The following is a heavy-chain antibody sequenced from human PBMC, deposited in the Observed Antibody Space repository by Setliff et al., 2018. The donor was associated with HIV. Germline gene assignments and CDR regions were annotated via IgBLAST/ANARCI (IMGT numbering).Heavy chain of an antibody. Sequence: SVKVSCKASGGTFKSYAISWVRQAPGQGLEWMGGIVPMFDSSNYAQKFQGRVTFTAAESTSTFYMDLSSLRSEGSAVYYCARDSGYSYGVKGGMDVWGQGTTVTVSS. J-gene: IGHJ6*02. CDR2: IVPMFDSS. CDR1: GGTFKSYA. D-gene: IGHD5-18*01. V-gene: IGHV1-69*13. CDR3: ARDSGYSYGVKGGMDV.